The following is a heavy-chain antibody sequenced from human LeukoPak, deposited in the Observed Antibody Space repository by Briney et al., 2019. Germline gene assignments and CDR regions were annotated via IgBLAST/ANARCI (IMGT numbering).Heavy chain of an antibody. CDR3: ARVTTEAVGAFDI. CDR1: GFTFSDHY. V-gene: IGHV3-72*01. J-gene: IGHJ3*02. D-gene: IGHD4-17*01. CDR2: ITNKPKSYNT. Sequence: PGGSLRLSCAASGFTFSDHYMDWVRQAPGKGLEWVGRITNKPKSYNTEYAASVKGRFTISRDDSKNSLYLQMNSLKTEDTAVYYCARVTTEAVGAFDIWGQGTMVTVSS.